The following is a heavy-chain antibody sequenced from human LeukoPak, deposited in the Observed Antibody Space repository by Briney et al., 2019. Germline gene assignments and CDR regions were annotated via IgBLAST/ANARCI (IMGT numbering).Heavy chain of an antibody. CDR1: GFTFSSYG. Sequence: GGSLRLSCAASGFTFSSYGMHWVRQAPGKGLEWAAFIRYDGSNKYYADSVKGRFTISRDNSKNTLYLQMNSLRAEDTAVYYCAKDFTAYYYYYYYMDVWGKGTTVTISS. J-gene: IGHJ6*03. V-gene: IGHV3-30*02. CDR3: AKDFTAYYYYYYYMDV. D-gene: IGHD3-16*01. CDR2: IRYDGSNK.